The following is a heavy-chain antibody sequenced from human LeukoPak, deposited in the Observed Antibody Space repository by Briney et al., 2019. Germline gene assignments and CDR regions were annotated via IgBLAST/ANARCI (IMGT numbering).Heavy chain of an antibody. Sequence: SETLSLTCAVYGGSFSGCYWSWIRQPPGKGLEWIGEINHSGSTNYNPSLKSRVTISVDTSKNQFSLKLSSVTAADTAVYYCASGGYCSSTSCYYNWFDPWGQGTLVTVSS. CDR2: INHSGST. CDR1: GGSFSGCY. CDR3: ASGGYCSSTSCYYNWFDP. D-gene: IGHD2-2*01. V-gene: IGHV4-34*01. J-gene: IGHJ5*02.